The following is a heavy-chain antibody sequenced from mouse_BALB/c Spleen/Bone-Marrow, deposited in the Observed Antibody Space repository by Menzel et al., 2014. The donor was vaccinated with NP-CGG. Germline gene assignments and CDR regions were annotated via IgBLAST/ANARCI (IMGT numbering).Heavy chain of an antibody. Sequence: EVQRVESGAELVRSGASVKLSCTASGFNIKDYYMHWVKQRPEQGLEWIGWIDPENGDTEYGPKFQGKATMTTDTSSNTAYLQLSSLTSEDTAVYYCNGGYYEAWFAYWGQGTLVTVSA. V-gene: IGHV14-4*02. CDR1: GFNIKDYY. J-gene: IGHJ3*01. CDR3: NGGYYEAWFAY. CDR2: IDPENGDT. D-gene: IGHD2-3*01.